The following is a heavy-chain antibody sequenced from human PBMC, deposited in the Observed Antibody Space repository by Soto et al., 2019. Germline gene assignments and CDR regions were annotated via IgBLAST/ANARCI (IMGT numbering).Heavy chain of an antibody. Sequence: ESGGGLVQPGGSLRLSCAASGFTVSSNYMSWVRQAPGKGLEWVSVIYSGGSTYYADSVKGRFTISRHNSKNTLYLQMNSLRAEDTAVYYCARDASSSSALYYYYMDVWGKGTTVTVSS. D-gene: IGHD6-6*01. CDR3: ARDASSSSALYYYYMDV. J-gene: IGHJ6*03. CDR1: GFTVSSNY. V-gene: IGHV3-53*04. CDR2: IYSGGST.